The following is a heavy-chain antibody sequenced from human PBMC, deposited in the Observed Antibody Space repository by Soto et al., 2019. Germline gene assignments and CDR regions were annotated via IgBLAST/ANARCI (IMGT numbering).Heavy chain of an antibody. CDR3: ARDRGYSSSWYEWFDP. CDR1: GGSISSYY. J-gene: IGHJ5*02. Sequence: PSETLSLTCTVSGGSISSYYWSWIRQPPWKGLEWIGYIYYSGSTNYNPSLKSRVTISVDTSKNQFSLKLSSVTAADTAVYYCARDRGYSSSWYEWFDPWGQGTLVTVSS. D-gene: IGHD6-13*01. CDR2: IYYSGST. V-gene: IGHV4-59*01.